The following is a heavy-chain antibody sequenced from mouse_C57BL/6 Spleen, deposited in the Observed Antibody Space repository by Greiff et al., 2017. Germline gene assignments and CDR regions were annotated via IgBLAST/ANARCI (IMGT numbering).Heavy chain of an antibody. D-gene: IGHD2-5*01. CDR1: GYTFTSYW. V-gene: IGHV1-53*01. Sequence: QVQLQQPGTELVKPGASVKLSCKASGYTFTSYWMHWVKQRPGQGLEWIGNINPGNGGTNYNEKFKSKATLTVDKSSSTAYMQLSSLTSEDSTVYDCASTYTTIVAATHFAYWGQGTLVTVSA. CDR3: ASTYTTIVAATHFAY. J-gene: IGHJ3*01. CDR2: INPGNGGT.